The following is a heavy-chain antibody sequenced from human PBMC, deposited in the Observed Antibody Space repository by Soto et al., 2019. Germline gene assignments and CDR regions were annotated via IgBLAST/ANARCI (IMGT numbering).Heavy chain of an antibody. CDR1: GYTFTSYG. Sequence: GASVKVSCKASGYTFTSYGISWVRQAPGQGLEWMGWISAYNGNTNYAQKLQGRVTTTTDTSTSTAYMELRSLRSDDTAVYYCARDPSIAAAGTFSDYWGQGTLVTVSS. CDR3: ARDPSIAAAGTFSDY. D-gene: IGHD6-13*01. V-gene: IGHV1-18*01. CDR2: ISAYNGNT. J-gene: IGHJ4*02.